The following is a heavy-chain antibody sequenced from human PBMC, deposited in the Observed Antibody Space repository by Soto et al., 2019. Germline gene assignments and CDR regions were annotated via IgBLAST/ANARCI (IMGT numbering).Heavy chain of an antibody. Sequence: QVQLVQSGAEVKKPGSSVKVSCKASGGTFSSYAISWVRQAPGQGLEWMGGIIPIYGTANYAQKFQGRVTITADDSTSTAYMELSSLRSEDTAVYYCASPSTVTIEYYYGMDVWGQGTTVTVSS. CDR2: IIPIYGTA. CDR3: ASPSTVTIEYYYGMDV. J-gene: IGHJ6*02. V-gene: IGHV1-69*12. D-gene: IGHD4-17*01. CDR1: GGTFSSYA.